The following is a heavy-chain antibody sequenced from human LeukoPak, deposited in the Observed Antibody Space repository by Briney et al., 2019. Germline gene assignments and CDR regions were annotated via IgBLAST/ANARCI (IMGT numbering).Heavy chain of an antibody. D-gene: IGHD2-2*02. V-gene: IGHV1-18*01. CDR2: ISAYNGNT. J-gene: IGHJ4*02. CDR1: GYTFTSYG. CDR3: ARDGEGPRAYCSSTSCNSVYFDY. Sequence: ASVKVSCKASGYTFTSYGISWVRQAPGQGLEWMGWISAYNGNTNYAQKLQGRVTMTTDTSTSTAYMELRSLRSDDTAVYYCARDGEGPRAYCSSTSCNSVYFDYWGQGTLVTVSS.